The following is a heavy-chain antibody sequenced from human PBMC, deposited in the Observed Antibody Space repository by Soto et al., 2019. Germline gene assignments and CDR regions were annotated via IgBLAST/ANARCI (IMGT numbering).Heavy chain of an antibody. CDR3: ARGATMAWSSYYDMDV. V-gene: IGHV1-69*06. Sequence: QVQLVQSGAEVKKPGSSVKVSCKASRDTFSSYTISWVRQAPGQGLEWMGGIVPIYAAANYAQKFQGRVTITADKSTSTVYMELITLRSEDTAVYYCARGATMAWSSYYDMDVWGQGTTVTVSS. J-gene: IGHJ6*02. D-gene: IGHD3-10*01. CDR2: IVPIYAAA. CDR1: RDTFSSYT.